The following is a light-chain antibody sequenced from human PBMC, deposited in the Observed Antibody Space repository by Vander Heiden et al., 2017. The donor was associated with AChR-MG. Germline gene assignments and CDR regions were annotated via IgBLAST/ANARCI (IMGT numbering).Light chain of an antibody. CDR2: GKS. CDR3: NSRDTSGNHHV. Sequence: SSALTQPPAVSVAFGQTIRIPCQGDSLRSYYASWYRQKPGQAPVLVFYGKSNRPSGIPDRFSGSNSENTASLTITGAQAEDEADYYCNSRDTSGNHHVFGPGTKVTVL. CDR1: SLRSYY. V-gene: IGLV3-19*01. J-gene: IGLJ1*01.